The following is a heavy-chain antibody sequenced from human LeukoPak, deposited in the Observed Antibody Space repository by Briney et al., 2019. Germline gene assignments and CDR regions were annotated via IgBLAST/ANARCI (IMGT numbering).Heavy chain of an antibody. J-gene: IGHJ4*02. CDR1: GFTFSSYS. V-gene: IGHV3-48*04. Sequence: GGSLRLSYAASGFTFSSYSMNWVRQAPGKGLEWVSYISSSGSTIYYADSVKGRFTISRDNAKNSLYLQMNSLRAEDTAVYYCARGDSSGYYYFDYWGQGTLVTVSS. CDR2: ISSSGSTI. CDR3: ARGDSSGYYYFDY. D-gene: IGHD3-22*01.